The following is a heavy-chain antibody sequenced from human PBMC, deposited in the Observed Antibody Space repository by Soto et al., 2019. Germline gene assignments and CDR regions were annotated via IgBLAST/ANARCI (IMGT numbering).Heavy chain of an antibody. V-gene: IGHV4-4*02. CDR2: IFHSGTT. J-gene: IGHJ5*02. CDR3: ARESLREPSYNCLDP. D-gene: IGHD1-1*01. Sequence: ADTLTLTCGVSGESIANSHWSTWVSPPPGKGLEWIGEIFHSGTTEYNPSLKSRLTMSVDKSKNQFSLKLSSVTDADTAIYYCARESLREPSYNCLDPWGQGTLVTVSS. CDR1: GESIANSHW.